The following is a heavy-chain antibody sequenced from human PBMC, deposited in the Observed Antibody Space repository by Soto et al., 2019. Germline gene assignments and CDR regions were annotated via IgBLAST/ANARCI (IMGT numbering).Heavy chain of an antibody. D-gene: IGHD2-8*01. J-gene: IGHJ6*02. CDR2: ISGSGGST. CDR1: GFTFSSYA. CDR3: AKGAYCTNGVCPREYYYGMDV. V-gene: IGHV3-23*01. Sequence: EVQLLESGGGLVQPGGSLRLSCAASGFTFSSYAMSWVRQAPGKGVEWVSAISGSGGSTYYADSVKGRFTISRDNSKNTLYLQMNSLRAEDTAVYYCAKGAYCTNGVCPREYYYGMDVWGQGTTVTVSS.